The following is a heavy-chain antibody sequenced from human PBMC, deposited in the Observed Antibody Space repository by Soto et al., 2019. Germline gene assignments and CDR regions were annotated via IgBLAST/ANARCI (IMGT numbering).Heavy chain of an antibody. CDR2: IYWDDDK. D-gene: IGHD6-13*01. J-gene: IGHJ5*02. CDR3: ARMAAVSIAAAGTGRWFDP. CDR1: GFSLSTSGVG. Sequence: QITLKESGPTLVKPTQTLTLTCTFSGFSLSTSGVGVGWIRQPPGKALEWLALIYWDDDKRYSPSLKSRLTITKATXXHXVXXTMTNLDPVDTATYYCARMAAVSIAAAGTGRWFDPWGQGTLVTVSS. V-gene: IGHV2-5*02.